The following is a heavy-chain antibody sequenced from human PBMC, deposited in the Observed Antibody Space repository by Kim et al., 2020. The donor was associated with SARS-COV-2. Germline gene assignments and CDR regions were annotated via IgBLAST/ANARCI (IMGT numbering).Heavy chain of an antibody. Sequence: ASVKVSCKAPGYTFTGYYMHWVRQAPGQGLEWMGWINPNSGGTNYAQKFQGRVTMTRDTSISTAYMELSRPRSDDTAVYYCARVLTYSSSSQPADYWGQGTLVTVSS. CDR3: ARVLTYSSSSQPADY. CDR2: INPNSGGT. D-gene: IGHD6-6*01. V-gene: IGHV1-2*02. CDR1: GYTFTGYY. J-gene: IGHJ4*02.